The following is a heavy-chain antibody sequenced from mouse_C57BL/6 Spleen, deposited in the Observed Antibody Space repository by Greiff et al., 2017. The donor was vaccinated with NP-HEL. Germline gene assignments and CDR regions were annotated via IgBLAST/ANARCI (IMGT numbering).Heavy chain of an antibody. J-gene: IGHJ1*03. Sequence: EVMLVESEGGLVQPGSSMKLSCTASGFTFSDYYMAWVRQVPEKGLEWVANINYDGSSTYYLDSLKSRFIISRDNAKNILYLQMSSLKSEDTATYYCARWIYYYGSSYDWYFDVWGTGTTVTVSS. CDR3: ARWIYYYGSSYDWYFDV. CDR2: INYDGSST. V-gene: IGHV5-16*01. D-gene: IGHD1-1*01. CDR1: GFTFSDYY.